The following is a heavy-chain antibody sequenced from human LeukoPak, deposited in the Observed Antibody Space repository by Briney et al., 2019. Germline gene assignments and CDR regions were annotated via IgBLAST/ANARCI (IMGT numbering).Heavy chain of an antibody. D-gene: IGHD1-26*01. CDR3: ARDLHSGAYTFDY. CDR2: ISVGGDDI. J-gene: IGHJ4*02. Sequence: GGSLRLFCAASGFTVSSSSMNSVRQAPGKGLDWDSYISVGGDDIHYADAVKGRFTISRNNAKNSLYVQMTSLRDEDTAVYYCARDLHSGAYTFDYWGQGTLVTVSS. V-gene: IGHV3-21*05. CDR1: GFTVSSSS.